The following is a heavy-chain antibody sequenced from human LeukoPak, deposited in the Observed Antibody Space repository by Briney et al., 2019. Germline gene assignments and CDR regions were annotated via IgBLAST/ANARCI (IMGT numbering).Heavy chain of an antibody. CDR1: GYSFTGYW. J-gene: IGHJ6*02. CDR3: ARSTGELRNGYYYYYGMDV. Sequence: GESLKISCKGSGYSFTGYWIGWVRQMPGKGLEWMGIIYPGDSDTRYSPSFQGQVTISADKSISTAYLQWSSLKASDTAMYYCARSTGELRNGYYYYYGMDVWGQGTTVIVSS. V-gene: IGHV5-51*01. D-gene: IGHD1-26*01. CDR2: IYPGDSDT.